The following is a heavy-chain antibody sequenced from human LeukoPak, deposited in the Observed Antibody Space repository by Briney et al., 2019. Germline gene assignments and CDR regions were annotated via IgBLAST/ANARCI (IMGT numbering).Heavy chain of an antibody. CDR2: ISTRSSYI. Sequence: PGGSLRLSCAASGCSFSTYSMNWVRQAPGKGLEWVSFISTRSSYIYYADSVKGRFTISRDNAKKSLYLQMNSLRAEDTAVYFCARSFYDSSGYPNFDYRGQGTLVTVSS. J-gene: IGHJ4*02. CDR1: GCSFSTYS. CDR3: ARSFYDSSGYPNFDY. V-gene: IGHV3-21*01. D-gene: IGHD3-22*01.